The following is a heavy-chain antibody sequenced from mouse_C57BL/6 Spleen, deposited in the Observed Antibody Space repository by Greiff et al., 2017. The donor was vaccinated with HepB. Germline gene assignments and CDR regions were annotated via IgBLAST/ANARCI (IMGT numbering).Heavy chain of an antibody. CDR1: GYTFTDYE. CDR2: IDPETGGT. Sequence: QVQLQQSGAELVRPGASVTLSCKASGYTFTDYEMHWVKQTPVHGLEWIGAIDPETGGTAYNQKFKCKAILTADKSSSTAYMELRSLTSEDSAVYYCTAYDYDPWFAYWGQGTLVTVSA. CDR3: TAYDYDPWFAY. D-gene: IGHD2-4*01. J-gene: IGHJ3*01. V-gene: IGHV1-15*01.